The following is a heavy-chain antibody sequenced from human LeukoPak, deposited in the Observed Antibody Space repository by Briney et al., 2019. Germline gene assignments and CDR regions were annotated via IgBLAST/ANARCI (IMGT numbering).Heavy chain of an antibody. D-gene: IGHD5-12*01. V-gene: IGHV4-34*01. CDR3: ASSDIVATISFDY. Sequence: PSETLSLTCAVYGGSFSGYYWSWIRQPPGKGLEWIGEINHSGSTNYNPSLKSRVTISVDTSKNQFSLKLSSVTAADTAVYYCASSDIVATISFDYWGQGTLVTVSS. J-gene: IGHJ4*02. CDR2: INHSGST. CDR1: GGSFSGYY.